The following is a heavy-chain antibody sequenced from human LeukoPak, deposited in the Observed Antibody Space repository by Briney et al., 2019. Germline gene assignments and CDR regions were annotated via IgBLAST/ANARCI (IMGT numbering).Heavy chain of an antibody. V-gene: IGHV4-34*01. CDR3: ARLYGSGSWGYYYYYMDV. D-gene: IGHD3-10*01. CDR1: SEFFSGYY. Sequence: SETLSLTCGVSSEFFSGYYWGWIRQPPGKGLEWIGDINDSGTTKYNPTLKGRVTISIDSSKNQFSLKLSSVTAADTAVYYCARLYGSGSWGYYYYYMDVWGKGTTVTISS. CDR2: INDSGTT. J-gene: IGHJ6*03.